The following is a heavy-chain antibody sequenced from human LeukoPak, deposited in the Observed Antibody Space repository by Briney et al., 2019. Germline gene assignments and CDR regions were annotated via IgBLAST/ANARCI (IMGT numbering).Heavy chain of an antibody. J-gene: IGHJ2*01. CDR2: IRSKAYGGTT. CDR1: GFTFGDYA. Sequence: PWGSLRLSCTASGFTFGDYAMSWVRQAPGKGLEWVGFIRSKAYGGTTEYAASVKGRFTISRDDSKSIAYLQMNSLKTEDTAVYYCTRRASWYYDILTGYSPKAYFDLWGRGTLVTVSS. D-gene: IGHD3-9*01. V-gene: IGHV3-49*04. CDR3: TRRASWYYDILTGYSPKAYFDL.